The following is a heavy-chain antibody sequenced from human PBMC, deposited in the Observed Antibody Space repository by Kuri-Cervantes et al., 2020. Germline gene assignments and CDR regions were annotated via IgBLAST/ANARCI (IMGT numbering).Heavy chain of an antibody. CDR2: INHSGST. Sequence: ESLKISCAASGFTFSSYSMNWVRQAPGKGLEWVGEINHSGSTNYNPSLKSRVTISVDTSKNQFSLKVSSVTAADTAVYYCARGSLERAYWGQGTLVTVSS. CDR3: ARGSLERAY. J-gene: IGHJ4*02. D-gene: IGHD1-1*01. CDR1: GFTFSSYS. V-gene: IGHV4-34*01.